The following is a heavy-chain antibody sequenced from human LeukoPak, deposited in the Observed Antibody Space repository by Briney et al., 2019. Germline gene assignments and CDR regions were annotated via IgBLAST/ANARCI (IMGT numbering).Heavy chain of an antibody. Sequence: PSETLSLTCTVSGGSISSYYWSWIRQPPGKGLEWIGYIYYSGSTNYNPSLKSRVTISVDTSKNQFSLKLSSVTAADTAVYYCARSSRGMTTVTTDFDYWGQGTLVTVSS. CDR2: IYYSGST. CDR3: ARSSRGMTTVTTDFDY. J-gene: IGHJ4*02. D-gene: IGHD4-17*01. V-gene: IGHV4-59*01. CDR1: GGSISSYY.